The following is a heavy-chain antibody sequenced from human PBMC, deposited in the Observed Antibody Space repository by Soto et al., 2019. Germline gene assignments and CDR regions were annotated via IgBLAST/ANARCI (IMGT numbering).Heavy chain of an antibody. D-gene: IGHD3-3*01. Sequence: SETLSLTCAVYGGSFSCYYWSWIRQPPGKGLEWIGEINHSGSTNYNPSLKSRVTISVDTSKNQFSLKLSSVTAADTAVYYCARGRAYYDFWSGYYFYYYGMDVWGQGTTVTVSS. CDR3: ARGRAYYDFWSGYYFYYYGMDV. CDR1: GGSFSCYY. V-gene: IGHV4-34*01. J-gene: IGHJ6*02. CDR2: INHSGST.